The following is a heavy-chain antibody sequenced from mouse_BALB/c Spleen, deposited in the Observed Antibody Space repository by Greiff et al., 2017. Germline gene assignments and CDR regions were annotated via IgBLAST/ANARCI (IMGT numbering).Heavy chain of an antibody. Sequence: VQLKESGPGLVKPSQSLSLTCSVTGYSITSGYYWNWIRQFPGNKLEWMGYISYDGSNNYNPSLKNRISITRDTSKNQFFLKLNSVTTEDTATYYCARGEVSDAMDYWGQGTSVTVSS. J-gene: IGHJ4*01. CDR3: ARGEVSDAMDY. D-gene: IGHD2-10*02. CDR1: GYSITSGYY. CDR2: ISYDGSN. V-gene: IGHV3-6*02.